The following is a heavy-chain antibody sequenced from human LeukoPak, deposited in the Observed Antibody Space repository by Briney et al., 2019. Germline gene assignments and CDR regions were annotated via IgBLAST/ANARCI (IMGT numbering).Heavy chain of an antibody. CDR2: INPNSGGT. CDR1: GYTFTGYF. Sequence: ASVKVSCKASGYTFTGYFMHWVRQAPGQGLKWMGWINPNSGGTNSAQKFQGRVTMTRDTSISTAYMELSSLRSDDTAVYYCANTNSSAYYFHYWGQGTLVTVSS. CDR3: ANTNSSAYYFHY. D-gene: IGHD6-19*01. J-gene: IGHJ1*01. V-gene: IGHV1-2*02.